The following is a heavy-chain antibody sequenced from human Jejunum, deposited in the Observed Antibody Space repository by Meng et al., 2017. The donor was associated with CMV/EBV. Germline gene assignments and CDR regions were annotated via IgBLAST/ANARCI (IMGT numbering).Heavy chain of an antibody. V-gene: IGHV3-23*01. CDR3: VRGHNTAGFHPSYYGLDV. CDR1: FSTSA. D-gene: IGHD2-8*02. CDR2: LSPSGGTT. Sequence: FSTSAMGWVGQAPGKGLEWVSTLSPSGGTTYSAQSMRGRFDVSRDNSNNTLYLQMNHLRAEDTAVYYCVRGHNTAGFHPSYYGLDVWGQGTTVTVSS. J-gene: IGHJ6*02.